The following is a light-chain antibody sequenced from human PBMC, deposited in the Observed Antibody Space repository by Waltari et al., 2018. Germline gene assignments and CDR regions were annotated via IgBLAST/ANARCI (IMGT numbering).Light chain of an antibody. CDR2: EVS. CDR1: SSDVGYYNY. V-gene: IGLV2-14*01. Sequence: QSALTQPASVSGSPGQSITISCTGTSSDVGYYNYVAWYQQHPGKAPKLMIFEVSNRPSGVSTRSSGTKSGITAARTISGLQSEDEAEYYCSSFTRSNSYVFGTGTEVIVL. CDR3: SSFTRSNSYV. J-gene: IGLJ1*01.